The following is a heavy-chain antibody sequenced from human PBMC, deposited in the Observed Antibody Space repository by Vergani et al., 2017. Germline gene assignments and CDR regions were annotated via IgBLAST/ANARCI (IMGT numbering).Heavy chain of an antibody. V-gene: IGHV1-46*03. J-gene: IGHJ6*03. CDR3: ARGGGNSGPNYYYYMDV. D-gene: IGHD4-23*01. CDR1: GYTFTSYY. CDR2: INPSGGST. Sequence: QVQLVQSGAEVKKPGASVKVSCKASGYTFTSYYMHWVRQAPGQGLEWMGIINPSGGSTSYAQKFQGRVTMTRDTSTSTVYMELRSLRSEDTAVDYCARGGGNSGPNYYYYMDVWGKGTTVTVSS.